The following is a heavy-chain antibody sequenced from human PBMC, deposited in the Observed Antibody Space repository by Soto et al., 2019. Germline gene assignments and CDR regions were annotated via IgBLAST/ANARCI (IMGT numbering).Heavy chain of an antibody. CDR2: IYYSGST. CDR1: GGSISSGGYY. J-gene: IGHJ4*02. V-gene: IGHV4-31*03. D-gene: IGHD2-15*01. CDR3: ARFSQKPQILQYYFDY. Sequence: PSETLSLTCTVSGGSISSGGYYWSWIRQHPGKGLEWIGYIYYSGSTYYNPSLKSRVTISVDTSKNQFSLKLSSVTAADTAVYYCARFSQKPQILQYYFDYWGQGTLVTVSS.